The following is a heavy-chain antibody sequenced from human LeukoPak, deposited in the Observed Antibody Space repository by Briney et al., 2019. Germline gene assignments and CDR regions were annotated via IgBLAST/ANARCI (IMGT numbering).Heavy chain of an antibody. J-gene: IGHJ4*02. CDR3: ARDRRRGSYYLSFDY. Sequence: ASVKVSCKASGGTFSSYAISRVRRAPGQGLEWMGGIIPIFGTANYAQKFQGRVTITTDESTSTAYMELSSLRSEDTAVYYCARDRRRGSYYLSFDYWGQGTLVTVSS. CDR1: GGTFSSYA. V-gene: IGHV1-69*05. CDR2: IIPIFGTA. D-gene: IGHD1-26*01.